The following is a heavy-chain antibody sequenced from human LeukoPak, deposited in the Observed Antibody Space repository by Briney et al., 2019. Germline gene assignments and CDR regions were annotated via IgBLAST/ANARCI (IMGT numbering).Heavy chain of an antibody. CDR1: GVSISSYY. CDR2: IYYSGST. Sequence: SETLSLTCTVSGVSISSYYWSWIRQPPGKGLEWIGYIYYSGSTNYNPSFKSRVTISVDTSKNQFSLKLSSVTAAVTAVYYCARLYCSGGSCYSYWFDPWGQGTLVTVSS. V-gene: IGHV4-59*01. J-gene: IGHJ5*02. CDR3: ARLYCSGGSCYSYWFDP. D-gene: IGHD2-15*01.